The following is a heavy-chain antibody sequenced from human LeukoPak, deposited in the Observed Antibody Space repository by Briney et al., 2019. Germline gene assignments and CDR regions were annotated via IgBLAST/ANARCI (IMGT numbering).Heavy chain of an antibody. CDR3: ARDGLVDTAMVPVLDYYYGMDV. D-gene: IGHD5-18*01. V-gene: IGHV1-18*01. CDR2: ISAYNGNT. CDR1: GGTFSSYA. J-gene: IGHJ6*02. Sequence: ASVKVSCKASGGTFSSYAISWVRQAPGQGLEWMGWISAYNGNTNYAQKLQGRVTMTTDTSTSTAYMELRSLRSDDTAVYYCARDGLVDTAMVPVLDYYYGMDVWGQGTTVTVSS.